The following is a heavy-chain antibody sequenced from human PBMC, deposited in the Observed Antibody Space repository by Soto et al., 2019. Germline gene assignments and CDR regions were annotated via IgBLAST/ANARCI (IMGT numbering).Heavy chain of an antibody. CDR1: GFPVSSNY. Sequence: GGSLRLSCAASGFPVSSNYMSWVRQAPGKGLEWVSVIYSGGSTYYADSVKGRFTISRDNSKNTLYLQMNSLRAEDTAVYYCARDLGYCSGGSCHGAFDIWGQGTMVTVSS. CDR3: ARDLGYCSGGSCHGAFDI. J-gene: IGHJ3*02. V-gene: IGHV3-66*01. D-gene: IGHD2-15*01. CDR2: IYSGGST.